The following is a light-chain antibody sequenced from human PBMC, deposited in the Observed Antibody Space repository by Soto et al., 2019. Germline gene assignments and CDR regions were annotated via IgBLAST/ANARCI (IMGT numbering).Light chain of an antibody. CDR2: ENN. CDR1: SSNIGNNY. J-gene: IGLJ1*01. CDR3: GTWDNSLSVYV. V-gene: IGLV1-51*02. Sequence: QSALTQPPSVSAAPGQKVTISCSGSSSNIGNNYVSWYQQLPGTAPKLLIYENNKRPSGIPDRFSGSKSGTSGTLGITGLRTGDEADYYCGTWDNSLSVYVFGTGTKVTVL.